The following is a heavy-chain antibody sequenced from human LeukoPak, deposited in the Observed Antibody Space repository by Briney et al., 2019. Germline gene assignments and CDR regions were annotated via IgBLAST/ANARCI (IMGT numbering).Heavy chain of an antibody. J-gene: IGHJ4*02. Sequence: ASVKVSCKASGYTFTGYYMHWVRQAPRQGLEWMGWINPNSGGTNYAQEFQGRVTMTRDTSISTAYMELSRLRSDDTAVYYCARDRVYYYDSSGLGLDYWGQGTLVTVSS. CDR3: ARDRVYYYDSSGLGLDY. V-gene: IGHV1-2*02. D-gene: IGHD3-22*01. CDR1: GYTFTGYY. CDR2: INPNSGGT.